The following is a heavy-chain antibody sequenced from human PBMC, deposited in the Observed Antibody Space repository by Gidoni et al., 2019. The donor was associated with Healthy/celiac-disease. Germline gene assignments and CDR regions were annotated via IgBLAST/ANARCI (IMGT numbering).Heavy chain of an antibody. D-gene: IGHD3-10*01. Sequence: QLQLQESGPRLVKPSETLSLTCTVSGGSISSSSYYWGWIRQPPGKGLEWFGSIYYSGGTYYNPSLKSRVTISVDTSKNQFSLKLSSVTAADTAVYYCARHWRGFRELNAFDIWGQGTMVTVSS. J-gene: IGHJ3*02. V-gene: IGHV4-39*01. CDR3: ARHWRGFRELNAFDI. CDR1: GGSISSSSYY. CDR2: IYYSGGT.